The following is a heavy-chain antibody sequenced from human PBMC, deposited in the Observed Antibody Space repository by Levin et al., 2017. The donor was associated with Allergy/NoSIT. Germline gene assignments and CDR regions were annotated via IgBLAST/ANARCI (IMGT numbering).Heavy chain of an antibody. CDR1: GYTFTNYG. CDR3: ARGSSISSFDY. J-gene: IGHJ4*02. CDR2: ISAYNGNT. D-gene: IGHD2-21*01. Sequence: ASVKVSCKASGYTFTNYGISWVRQAPGQGLEWMGWISAYNGNTNYAQRLRDRATMTSDTSTSTAYMELRSLRSDDTAVYYCARGSSISSFDYWGQGTLVTVSS. V-gene: IGHV1-18*01.